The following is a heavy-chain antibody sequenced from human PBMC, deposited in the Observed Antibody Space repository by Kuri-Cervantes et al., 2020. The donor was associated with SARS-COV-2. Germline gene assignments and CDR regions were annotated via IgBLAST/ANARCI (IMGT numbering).Heavy chain of an antibody. CDR1: GYSFTSYW. D-gene: IGHD3-3*01. CDR3: AIHTVFGVVIGRWFDP. Sequence: GESLKISCKGSGYSFTSYWIGWVRQAPGQGLEWMGWINPNSGGTNYAQKFQGRVTVTRDTSISTAYMELCSLRSEDTAVYYCAIHTVFGVVIGRWFDPWGQGTLVTVSS. V-gene: IGHV1-2*02. J-gene: IGHJ5*02. CDR2: INPNSGGT.